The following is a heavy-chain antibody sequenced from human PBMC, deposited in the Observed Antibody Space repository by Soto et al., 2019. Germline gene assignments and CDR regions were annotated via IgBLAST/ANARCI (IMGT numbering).Heavy chain of an antibody. Sequence: GGSLRLSCTASGFTFGDYAMSWFRQAPGKGLEWVGFIRSKAYGGTTEYAASVKGRFTISRDDSKSIAYLQMNSLKTEDTAVYYCTRAVEDLLGKYYFDYWGQGTLVTVSS. CDR1: GFTFGDYA. J-gene: IGHJ4*02. CDR3: TRAVEDLLGKYYFDY. CDR2: IRSKAYGGTT. V-gene: IGHV3-49*03. D-gene: IGHD1-1*01.